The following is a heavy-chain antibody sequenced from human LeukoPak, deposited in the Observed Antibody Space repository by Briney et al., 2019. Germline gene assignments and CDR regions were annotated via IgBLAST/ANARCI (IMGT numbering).Heavy chain of an antibody. J-gene: IGHJ5*02. V-gene: IGHV4-4*02. CDR2: ISPSGSP. Sequence: SETLSLTSAVSGASIGGSDWWTWVRQPPGKGLEWIGEISPSGSPNYSPSLKSRVTISIDKSENQLSLKLTSVTAADTAMYYCAQIWGSWGQGTLVTVSS. CDR3: AQIWGS. CDR1: GASIGGSDW. D-gene: IGHD3-16*01.